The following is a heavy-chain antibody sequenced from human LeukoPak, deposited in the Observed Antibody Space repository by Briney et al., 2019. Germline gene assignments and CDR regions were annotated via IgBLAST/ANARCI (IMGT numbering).Heavy chain of an antibody. CDR1: GGSFSDYY. CDR2: INHSGST. Sequence: SETLSLTYAVYGGSFSDYYWSSIRQPPGKGLEWIGEINHSGSTNYNPSLKSRVTISVDTSKNQFSLKLSSVTAADTAVYYCARERRRIVATTYYFDYWGQGTLVTVSS. J-gene: IGHJ4*02. CDR3: ARERRRIVATTYYFDY. V-gene: IGHV4-34*01. D-gene: IGHD5-12*01.